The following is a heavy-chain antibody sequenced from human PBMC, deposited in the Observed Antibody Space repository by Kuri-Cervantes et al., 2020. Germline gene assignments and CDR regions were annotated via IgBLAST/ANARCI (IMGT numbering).Heavy chain of an antibody. Sequence: SCTVSGSSIRSGDYYWSWIRQPPGKGLEWIGYIYYSGSTYYNPSLKSRLTISVDTSKNQFSLKLSSVTAADTAVYYCARVDRAMRVRGGNGGYWGQGTLVTVSS. CDR2: IYYSGST. J-gene: IGHJ4*02. D-gene: IGHD3-10*01. CDR1: GSSIRSGDYY. CDR3: ARVDRAMRVRGGNGGY. V-gene: IGHV4-30-4*08.